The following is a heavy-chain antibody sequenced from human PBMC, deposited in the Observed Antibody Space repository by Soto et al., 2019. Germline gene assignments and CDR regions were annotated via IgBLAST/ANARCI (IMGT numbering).Heavy chain of an antibody. CDR1: GFTFSTYW. V-gene: IGHV3-74*01. CDR2: LDNDGTNT. Sequence: GGSLRLSCAASGFTFSTYWMHWVRQAPGKGLVWVPRLDNDGTNTRYADSVKGRFTVSRDNGKNTVYLQMDSLRAEDTAVYYCARDGGTYFDYWGQGTLVTVSS. J-gene: IGHJ4*02. CDR3: ARDGGTYFDY. D-gene: IGHD3-16*01.